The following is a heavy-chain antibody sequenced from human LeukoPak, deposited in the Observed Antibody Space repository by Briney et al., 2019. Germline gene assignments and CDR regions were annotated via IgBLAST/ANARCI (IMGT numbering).Heavy chain of an antibody. CDR1: GVSFDDYY. V-gene: IGHV4-34*01. CDR2: INHSGYT. CDR3: TRMTAGRDY. D-gene: IGHD2-21*02. J-gene: IGHJ4*02. Sequence: PSETLSLTCAVSGVSFDDYYWSWVRQTPGKGLECIGEINHSGYTNDSPSLKSRVTLSIDTSRKQFSLNLRSVTVADTGIYYCTRMTAGRDYWGQGTLVTASS.